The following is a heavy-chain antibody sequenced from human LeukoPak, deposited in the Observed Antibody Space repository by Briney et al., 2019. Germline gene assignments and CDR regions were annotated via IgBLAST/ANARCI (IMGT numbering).Heavy chain of an antibody. D-gene: IGHD3-16*02. J-gene: IGHJ5*02. CDR2: ISGSGSYI. CDR3: ARESAAMITFGGVIVVHNWFDP. CDR1: GFTFSDYS. V-gene: IGHV3-21*01. Sequence: GGSLRLSCAASGFTFSDYSMNWVRQTPRKGLEWVSCISGSGSYIYYADSVKGRFTISRDNSKNTLYLQMNSLRAEDTAVYYCARESAAMITFGGVIVVHNWFDPWGQGTLVTVSS.